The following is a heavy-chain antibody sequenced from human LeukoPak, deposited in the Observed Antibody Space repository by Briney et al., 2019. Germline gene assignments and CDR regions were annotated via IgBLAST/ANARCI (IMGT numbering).Heavy chain of an antibody. CDR3: ARHSLVSSIVVVPDYYYYYMDV. V-gene: IGHV5-51*01. J-gene: IGHJ6*03. CDR1: GYSFTSYW. D-gene: IGHD2-2*01. Sequence: GESLKISCQGSGYSFTSYWIGWVRQMPGKGLEWMGIIYPGYSDTRYSPSFQGQVTISADKSISTAYLQWSSLKASDTAMYYCARHSLVSSIVVVPDYYYYYMDVWGKGTTVTVSS. CDR2: IYPGYSDT.